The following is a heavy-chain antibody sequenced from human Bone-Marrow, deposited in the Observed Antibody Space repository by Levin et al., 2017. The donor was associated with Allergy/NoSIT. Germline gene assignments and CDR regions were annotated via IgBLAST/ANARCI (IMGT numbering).Heavy chain of an antibody. CDR1: GFTFSNAW. J-gene: IGHJ3*02. D-gene: IGHD3-22*01. V-gene: IGHV3-15*01. Sequence: GGSLRLSCAASGFTFSNAWMSWVRQAPGKGLEWVGRIKSKTDGGTTDYAAPVKGRFTISRDDSKNTLYLQMNSLKTEDTAVYYCTTPYYYDSSGYYYLFAFDIWGQGTMVTVSS. CDR2: IKSKTDGGTT. CDR3: TTPYYYDSSGYYYLFAFDI.